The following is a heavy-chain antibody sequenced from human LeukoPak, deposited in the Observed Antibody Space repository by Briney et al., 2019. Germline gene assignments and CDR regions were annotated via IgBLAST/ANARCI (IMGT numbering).Heavy chain of an antibody. CDR3: ARSPYGDYGGYYFDY. CDR2: ISYDGSNK. D-gene: IGHD4-17*01. J-gene: IGHJ4*02. V-gene: IGHV3-30-3*01. CDR1: GFTFSSYA. Sequence: PGGSLRLSCAASGFTFSSYAMHWVRQAPDKGLEWVAVISYDGSNKYYADSVKGRFTISRDNSKNTLYLQMNSLRAEDTAVYYCARSPYGDYGGYYFDYWGQGTLVTVSS.